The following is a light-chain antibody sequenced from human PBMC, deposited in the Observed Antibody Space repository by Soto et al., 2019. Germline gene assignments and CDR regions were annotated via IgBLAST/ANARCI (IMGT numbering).Light chain of an antibody. CDR1: SSNIGSNY. J-gene: IGLJ2*01. CDR3: AAWDDSPSGVV. V-gene: IGLV1-47*01. Sequence: QSVLTQPPSASGTPGQRVTISCSGSSSNIGSNYVYWYQQLPGTAPKLLIYRNNQRPSGVPDRFSGSKSGTSASLAISGLRSEDEADYYCAAWDDSPSGVVFGGGTKRTVL. CDR2: RNN.